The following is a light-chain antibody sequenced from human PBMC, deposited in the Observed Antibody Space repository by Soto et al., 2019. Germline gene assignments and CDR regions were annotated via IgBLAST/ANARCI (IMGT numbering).Light chain of an antibody. CDR2: KAS. J-gene: IGKJ1*01. CDR1: QSINIY. CDR3: QHYNSYSEA. V-gene: IGKV1-5*03. Sequence: DIHMTQSPSSLSASVGDTVTITCRASQSINIYLNWYQQKPGKAPKLLIYKASTLKSGVPSRFSGSGSGTEFTLTISSLQPDDFATYYCQHYNSYSEAFGQGTKVDIK.